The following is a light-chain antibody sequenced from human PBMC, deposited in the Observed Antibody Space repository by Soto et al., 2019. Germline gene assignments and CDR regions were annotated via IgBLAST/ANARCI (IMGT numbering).Light chain of an antibody. V-gene: IGLV1-44*01. Sequence: QSVLTQPPSASGTPWQRVTISCSGSSSNIGSNAVNWYQHLPGTAPKLLIYLNNQWPSGVPDRFSGSKSGTSASLAISGLQSEDEAVYYCATWDDSLNGPVFGGGTKLTVL. CDR3: ATWDDSLNGPV. CDR1: SSNIGSNA. J-gene: IGLJ2*01. CDR2: LNN.